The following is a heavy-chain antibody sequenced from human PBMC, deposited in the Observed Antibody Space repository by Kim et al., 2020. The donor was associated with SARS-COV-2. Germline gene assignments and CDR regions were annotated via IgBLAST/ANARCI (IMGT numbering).Heavy chain of an antibody. D-gene: IGHD1-26*01. J-gene: IGHJ3*02. V-gene: IGHV5-10-1*01. CDR3: ARGVVGAPNDAFDI. Sequence: GESLKISCKGSGYSFTSFWISWVRQMPGKGLEWMGRIDPSDSYTNYSPSFQGHVTISADKSISTAYLQWSSLKASDTAMYYCARGVVGAPNDAFDIWGQGTMVTVSS. CDR1: GYSFTSFW. CDR2: IDPSDSYT.